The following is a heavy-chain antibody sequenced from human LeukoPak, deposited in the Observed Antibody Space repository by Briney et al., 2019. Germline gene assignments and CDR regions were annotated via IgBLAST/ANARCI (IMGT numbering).Heavy chain of an antibody. CDR2: IKQDGSKK. V-gene: IGHV3-7*01. J-gene: IGHJ4*02. Sequence: PGGSLRLSCAASGFTFNTFNMNWVRQAPGKGLEWVANIKQDGSKKYYVDSVKGRFTISRDNAKNSLYLQMNSLRAEDTAVYYCAREDARPGIVPAAMGYWGQGTLVTVSS. CDR3: AREDARPGIVPAAMGY. D-gene: IGHD2-2*01. CDR1: GFTFNTFN.